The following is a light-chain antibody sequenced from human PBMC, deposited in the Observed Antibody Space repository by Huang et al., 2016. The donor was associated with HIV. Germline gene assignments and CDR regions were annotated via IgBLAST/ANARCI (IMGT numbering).Light chain of an antibody. Sequence: DIQMTQSPSTLSASVADRITITCRASQSISSWLAWYQQKPGKAPKLLIYKAASLESGVPSRFSGSGSGTECTLTISSLQPDDFATYYCQQYNSYWRTFGQGTKVDIK. V-gene: IGKV1-5*03. CDR2: KAA. J-gene: IGKJ1*01. CDR1: QSISSW. CDR3: QQYNSYWRT.